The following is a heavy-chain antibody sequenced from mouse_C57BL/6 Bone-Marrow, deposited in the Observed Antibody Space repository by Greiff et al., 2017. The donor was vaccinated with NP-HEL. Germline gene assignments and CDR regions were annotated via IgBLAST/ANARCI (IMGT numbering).Heavy chain of an antibody. CDR2: IYPGDGDT. Sequence: QVQLQQSGPELVKPGASVKISCKASGYAFSSSWMNWVKQRPGKGLEWIGRIYPGDGDTNYNGKFKGKATLTADKSSSTAYMQLSSLTSEDSAVYFCALGHYYGSSYGYYYAMDYWGQGTSVTVSS. V-gene: IGHV1-82*01. CDR1: GYAFSSSW. D-gene: IGHD1-1*01. CDR3: ALGHYYGSSYGYYYAMDY. J-gene: IGHJ4*01.